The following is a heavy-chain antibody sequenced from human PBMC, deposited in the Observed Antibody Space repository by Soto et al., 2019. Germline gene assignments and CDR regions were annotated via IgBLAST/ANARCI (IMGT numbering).Heavy chain of an antibody. CDR2: ISSGSSDT. CDR3: ARVAY. V-gene: IGHV3-21*01. CDR1: GFNFSRVS. Sequence: PGGSLRLSCEASGFNFSRVSMNWVHQVPGKGLEWVASISSGSSDTWYADSVKGRFIISRDNAQNSLFLQMNTLRPEDTAMYYCARVAYWGPGTQVTVSS. J-gene: IGHJ4*02.